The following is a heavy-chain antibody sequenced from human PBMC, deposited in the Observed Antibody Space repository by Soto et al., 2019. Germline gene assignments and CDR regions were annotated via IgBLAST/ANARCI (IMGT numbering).Heavy chain of an antibody. CDR2: IKSKTDGGTT. D-gene: IGHD6-13*01. CDR1: GFTFSNAW. J-gene: IGHJ4*02. V-gene: IGHV3-15*07. Sequence: GGSLRLSCAASGFTFSNAWMNWVRQAPGKGLEWVGRIKSKTDGGTTDYAAPVKGRFTISRDDSKNTLYLQMNSLKTEDTAVYYCATGAPKYSSTHYWGQGTLVTVSS. CDR3: ATGAPKYSSTHY.